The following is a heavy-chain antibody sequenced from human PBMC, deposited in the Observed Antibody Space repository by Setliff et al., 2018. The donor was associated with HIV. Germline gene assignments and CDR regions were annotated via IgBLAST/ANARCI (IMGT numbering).Heavy chain of an antibody. J-gene: IGHJ3*02. CDR1: DYTFTTYW. D-gene: IGHD6-13*01. Sequence: LGESLKISCKALDYTFTTYWIGWVRQKPGEGLEWMGIIYPDDSNIRYNPSFQSHVTISADKSIATAYLQVNDLKTSDTATYYCARRDGRSMNAFEIWGPGTMVTVSS. CDR2: IYPDDSNI. V-gene: IGHV5-51*01. CDR3: ARRDGRSMNAFEI.